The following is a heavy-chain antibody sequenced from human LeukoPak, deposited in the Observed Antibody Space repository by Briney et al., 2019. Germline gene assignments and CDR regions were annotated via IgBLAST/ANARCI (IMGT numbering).Heavy chain of an antibody. CDR3: GKECSSTTCYP. V-gene: IGHV3-30*02. J-gene: IGHJ4*02. CDR1: RFTFSSYG. D-gene: IGHD2-2*01. CDR2: IQYDGSNK. Sequence: PGGSLRLSCAASRFTFSSYGIHWVRQAPGKGLGWVAFIQYDGSNKYYADSVKGRFTISRDNSKNTLYLQMNSLRAEDTAIYYCGKECSSTTCYPWGQGTQVTVSS.